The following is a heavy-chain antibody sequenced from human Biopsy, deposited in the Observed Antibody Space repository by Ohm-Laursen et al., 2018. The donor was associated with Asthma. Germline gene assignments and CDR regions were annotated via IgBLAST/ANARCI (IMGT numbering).Heavy chain of an antibody. CDR3: ASQSSGPDFWSGYYYFDY. D-gene: IGHD3-3*01. J-gene: IGHJ4*02. Sequence: SLRLSCAASGFSFSEFVMHWVRQAPGKGLEWVAVISYDGSTKYYADSVKGRFTISRDNSKNTLYLQMKSLRAEDTAVYYCASQSSGPDFWSGYYYFDYWGQGTLVTVSS. CDR1: GFSFSEFV. V-gene: IGHV3-30*03. CDR2: ISYDGSTK.